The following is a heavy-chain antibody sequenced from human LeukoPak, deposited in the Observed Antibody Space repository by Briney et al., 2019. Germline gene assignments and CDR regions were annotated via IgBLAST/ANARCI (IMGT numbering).Heavy chain of an antibody. Sequence: SETLSLTCAAYGGSFSGYYWSWIRQPPGKGLEWIGEINHSGSTNYNPSLKSRVTISVDTSKNQFSLKLSSVTAADTAVYYCARLTLHSRDIVVVPAATDYWGQGTLVTVSS. CDR1: GGSFSGYY. CDR2: INHSGST. V-gene: IGHV4-34*01. J-gene: IGHJ4*02. CDR3: ARLTLHSRDIVVVPAATDY. D-gene: IGHD2-2*01.